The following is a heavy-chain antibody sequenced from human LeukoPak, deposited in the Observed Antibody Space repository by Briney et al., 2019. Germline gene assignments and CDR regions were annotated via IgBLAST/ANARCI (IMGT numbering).Heavy chain of an antibody. CDR3: ARLGVVTAPGAFDI. CDR2: IYPGDSDT. D-gene: IGHD2-21*02. CDR1: GYSFTNYW. Sequence: GESLKISCKGSGYSFTNYWIGWVRRMPGKGLEWMGIIYPGDSDTRYSPSFQGQVTISADKSISTAYLQWSSLKASDSAMYYCARLGVVTAPGAFDIWGQGTMVSVSS. J-gene: IGHJ3*02. V-gene: IGHV5-51*01.